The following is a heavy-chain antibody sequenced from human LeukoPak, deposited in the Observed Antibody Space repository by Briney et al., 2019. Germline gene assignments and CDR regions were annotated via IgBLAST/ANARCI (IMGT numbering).Heavy chain of an antibody. Sequence: GGSLRLSCAASGFTFSSYAMSWVRQAPGKGLEWVSAISGSGGSTYFADSVKGRLTISRDNSKNTLYLQMNSLRAEDTAVYYCAKDFAFRSGNPGSGIDYWGQGTLVTVSS. CDR2: ISGSGGST. J-gene: IGHJ4*02. CDR3: AKDFAFRSGNPGSGIDY. D-gene: IGHD3-10*01. CDR1: GFTFSSYA. V-gene: IGHV3-23*01.